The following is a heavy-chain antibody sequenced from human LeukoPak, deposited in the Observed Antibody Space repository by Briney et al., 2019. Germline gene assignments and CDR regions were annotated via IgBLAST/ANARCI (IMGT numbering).Heavy chain of an antibody. CDR1: GFTVSSNY. Sequence: GSLRLSCAASGFTVSSNYMSWIRQPPGKGLEWIGYIYYSGSTNYNPSLKSRVTISVDTSKNQFSLKLSSVTAADTAVYYCARARSSGWYNFDYWGQGTLVTVSS. V-gene: IGHV4-59*02. J-gene: IGHJ4*02. CDR3: ARARSSGWYNFDY. D-gene: IGHD6-19*01. CDR2: IYYSGST.